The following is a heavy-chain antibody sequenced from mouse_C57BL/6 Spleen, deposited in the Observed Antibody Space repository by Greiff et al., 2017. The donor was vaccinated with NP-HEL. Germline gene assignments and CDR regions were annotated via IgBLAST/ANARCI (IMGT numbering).Heavy chain of an antibody. CDR2: IDPENGDT. Sequence: EVQLQQSGAELVRPGASVKLSCTASGFNIKDDYMHWVKQRPEQGLEWIGWIDPENGDTEYASKFQGKATITADTSSNTASLQLSSLASEDTAVYYCTTWRDAMDYWGQGTSVTVSS. CDR3: TTWRDAMDY. J-gene: IGHJ4*01. V-gene: IGHV14-4*01. CDR1: GFNIKDDY.